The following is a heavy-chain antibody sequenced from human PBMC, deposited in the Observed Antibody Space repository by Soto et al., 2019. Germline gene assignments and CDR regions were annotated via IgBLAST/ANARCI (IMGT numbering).Heavy chain of an antibody. V-gene: IGHV3-53*01. CDR2: IYSGGST. D-gene: IGHD2-15*01. CDR3: ARAGSYENYYYYGMDV. CDR1: GFTFSSNY. J-gene: IGHJ6*02. Sequence: GGSLRLSCAASGFTFSSNYMSWVRQAPGKGLEWVSVIYSGGSTYYVDSVKGRFTISRDNSKNTLYLQMNSLRAEDTAVYYCARAGSYENYYYYGMDVWGQGTTVTVSS.